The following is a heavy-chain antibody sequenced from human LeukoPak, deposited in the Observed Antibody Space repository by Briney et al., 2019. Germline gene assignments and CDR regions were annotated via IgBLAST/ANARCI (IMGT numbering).Heavy chain of an antibody. J-gene: IGHJ4*02. Sequence: ASVKVSCKVSGYTLTELSMHWVRQAPGKGLEWMGGFDPEGGETIYAQKFQGRVTMTEDTSTDTAYMELSSLRSEDTAVYYCATAPLAAAGRFDYWGQGTLVTVSS. D-gene: IGHD6-13*01. CDR3: ATAPLAAAGRFDY. CDR1: GYTLTELS. V-gene: IGHV1-24*01. CDR2: FDPEGGET.